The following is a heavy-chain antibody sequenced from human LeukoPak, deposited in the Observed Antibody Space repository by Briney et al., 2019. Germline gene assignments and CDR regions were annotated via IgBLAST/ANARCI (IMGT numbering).Heavy chain of an antibody. J-gene: IGHJ4*02. Sequence: GGSLRLSCAASGFTFGNYAMSWVRQAPGEGLEWVSGITGGGGSTYYADSVRGRFTVSRDTSKNTLYLQMNSLRAEDTALYYCAKYQAIWRGYFDYWGQGTLVTVSS. D-gene: IGHD3-3*01. V-gene: IGHV3-23*01. CDR3: AKYQAIWRGYFDY. CDR1: GFTFGNYA. CDR2: ITGGGGST.